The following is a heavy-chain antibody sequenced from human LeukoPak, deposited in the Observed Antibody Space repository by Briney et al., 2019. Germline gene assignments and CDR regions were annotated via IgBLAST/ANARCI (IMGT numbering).Heavy chain of an antibody. CDR1: GFTFSSYA. CDR3: AGHYYDSSGYYMS. J-gene: IGHJ5*02. D-gene: IGHD3-22*01. CDR2: ISYDGSNK. Sequence: GGSLRLSCAASGFTFSSYAMHWVRQAPGKGLEWVAVISYDGSNKYYADSVKGRFTISRDNSKNTLYLQMNSLRAEDTAVYYCAGHYYDSSGYYMSWGQGTLVTVSS. V-gene: IGHV3-30-3*01.